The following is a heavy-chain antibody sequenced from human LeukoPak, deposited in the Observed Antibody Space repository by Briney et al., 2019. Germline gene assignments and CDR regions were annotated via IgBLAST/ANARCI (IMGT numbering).Heavy chain of an antibody. CDR3: ARGDYGDYHDAFDI. CDR1: GDSVSRSIYS. D-gene: IGHD4-17*01. J-gene: IGHJ3*02. CDR2: LYYSGST. Sequence: SSETLSLTCAVSGDSVSRSIYSWSWIRQPPGKGLEWIAYLYYSGSTYYNRSLKSRVTLSVDTSKNQFSLRLSSVTAADTAVYYCARGDYGDYHDAFDIWGQGTVVTVSS. V-gene: IGHV4-30-4*07.